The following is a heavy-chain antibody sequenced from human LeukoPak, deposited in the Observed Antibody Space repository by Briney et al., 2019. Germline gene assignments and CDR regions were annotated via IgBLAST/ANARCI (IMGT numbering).Heavy chain of an antibody. V-gene: IGHV4-39*01. D-gene: IGHD2-2*02. CDR2: IYHTGTT. CDR3: AIYTNSAAGY. J-gene: IGHJ4*02. Sequence: SETLSLTCTVSGGSISSSIYHGGWIRQPPGKGLEWIGTIYHTGTTHYNPSLKSRVTISVDMSRNQFSLTLNSMTAADTAVYYCAIYTNSAAGYWGQGALVAVSS. CDR1: GGSISSSIYH.